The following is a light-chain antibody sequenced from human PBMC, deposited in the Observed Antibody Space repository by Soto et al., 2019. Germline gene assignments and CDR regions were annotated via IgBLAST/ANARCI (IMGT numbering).Light chain of an antibody. V-gene: IGKV1-27*01. Sequence: DIQMTQSPSSLSASVGDRVTITCRASQGISNYLAWYQQKPGKVPKLLIYAASTLQSGVPSRFSGSGSGTDFTLNISSLAAEDVSTYYCQKYNSAPQPFGQGTKLEIK. CDR3: QKYNSAPQP. CDR2: AAS. CDR1: QGISNY. J-gene: IGKJ2*01.